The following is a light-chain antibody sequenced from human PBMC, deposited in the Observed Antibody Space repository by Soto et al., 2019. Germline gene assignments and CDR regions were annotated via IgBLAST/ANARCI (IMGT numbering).Light chain of an antibody. Sequence: EIELTQSPGTLSLSPGERATLSCRASQTVSNSYLAWYQQKPGQAPRLLIVDASTRATGIPDRFSGSGSGTDFTLTISRLEPEDFAVFYCHQYGSSPYTFGQGTKLEIK. J-gene: IGKJ2*01. V-gene: IGKV3-20*01. CDR1: QTVSNSY. CDR3: HQYGSSPYT. CDR2: DAS.